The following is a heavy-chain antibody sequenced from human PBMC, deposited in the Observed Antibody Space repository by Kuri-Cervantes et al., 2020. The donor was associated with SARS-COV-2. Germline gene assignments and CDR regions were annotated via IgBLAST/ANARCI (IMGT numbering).Heavy chain of an antibody. D-gene: IGHD3-16*02. V-gene: IGHV1-69*06. Sequence: SVKVSCKASGDTFSSYAISWVRQAPGQGLEWMGGIIPIFGTANYAQKFQGRVTITADTSTSTADMERRSLRSEDTAVYYCARDHRMITFGGVIDHFDYWGQGTLVTVSS. CDR3: ARDHRMITFGGVIDHFDY. CDR1: GDTFSSYA. J-gene: IGHJ4*02. CDR2: IIPIFGTA.